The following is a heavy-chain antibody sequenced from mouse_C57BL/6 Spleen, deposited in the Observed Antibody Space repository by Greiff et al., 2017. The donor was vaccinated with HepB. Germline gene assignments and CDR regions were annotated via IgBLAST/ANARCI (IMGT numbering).Heavy chain of an antibody. CDR2: IDPETGGT. CDR1: GYTFTDYE. V-gene: IGHV1-15*01. J-gene: IGHJ3*01. D-gene: IGHD1-1*01. Sequence: VQLQQSGAELVRPGASVTLSCKASGYTFTDYEMHWVKQTPVHGLEWIGAIDPETGGTAYNQKFKGKAILTADKSSSTAYMELRSLTSEDSAVYYCTSGDYYGSSPWFAYWGQGTLVTVSA. CDR3: TSGDYYGSSPWFAY.